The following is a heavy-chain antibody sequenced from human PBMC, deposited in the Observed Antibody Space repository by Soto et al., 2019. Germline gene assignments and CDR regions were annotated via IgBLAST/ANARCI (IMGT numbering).Heavy chain of an antibody. D-gene: IGHD4-4*01. J-gene: IGHJ4*02. CDR3: ARSYSNSPYFDY. CDR2: IWYDGSNK. V-gene: IGHV3-33*01. CDR1: GFTFSIYG. Sequence: PGGSLRLSCAASGFTFSIYGMHWVRQAPGKGLEWVAVIWYDGSNKYYADSVKGRFTISRDNSKNTLYLQMNSLRAEDTAVYYCARSYSNSPYFDYWGQGTLVTVSS.